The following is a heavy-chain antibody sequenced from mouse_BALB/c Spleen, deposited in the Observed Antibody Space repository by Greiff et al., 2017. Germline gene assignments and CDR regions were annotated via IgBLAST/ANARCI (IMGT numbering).Heavy chain of an antibody. CDR2: IYPGSGST. D-gene: IGHD2-4*01. Sequence: QVQLKQPGAELVKPGTSVKLSCKASGYNFTSYWINWVKLRPGQGLEWIGDIYPGSGSTNYNEKFKSKATLTVDTSSSTAYMQLSSLASEDSALYYCARSGDYVVFDVWGAGTTVTVSS. J-gene: IGHJ1*01. V-gene: IGHV1-55*01. CDR1: GYNFTSYW. CDR3: ARSGDYVVFDV.